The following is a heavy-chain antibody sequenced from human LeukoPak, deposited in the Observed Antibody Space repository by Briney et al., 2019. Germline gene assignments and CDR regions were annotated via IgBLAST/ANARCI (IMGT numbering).Heavy chain of an antibody. CDR1: RGTFSSYA. J-gene: IGHJ5*02. D-gene: IGHD3-22*01. CDR3: APSPHYYDSSGYYYWFDP. CDR2: IIPIFGTA. Sequence: SVKVSCKASRGTFSSYAISWVRQAPGQGLEWMGGIIPIFGTANYAQKFQGRVTITADESTSTAYMELSSLRSEDTAVYYCAPSPHYYDSSGYYYWFDPWGQGTLVTVSS. V-gene: IGHV1-69*13.